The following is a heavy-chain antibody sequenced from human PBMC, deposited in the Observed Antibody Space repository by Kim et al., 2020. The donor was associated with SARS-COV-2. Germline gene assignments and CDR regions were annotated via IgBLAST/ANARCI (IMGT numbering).Heavy chain of an antibody. CDR3: IRGAVVGTRAPEY. CDR2: ISSGGSGT. D-gene: IGHD2-15*01. Sequence: GGSLRLSCAPSGFTFSNYAMGWVRQAPGRGLEWVSAISSGGSGTYYTDSVKGRFTISRDNSKNTLHLQMNSMRVEDTAVYYCIRGAVVGTRAPEYWGQGTLVTVSA. J-gene: IGHJ4*02. CDR1: GFTFSNYA. V-gene: IGHV3-23*01.